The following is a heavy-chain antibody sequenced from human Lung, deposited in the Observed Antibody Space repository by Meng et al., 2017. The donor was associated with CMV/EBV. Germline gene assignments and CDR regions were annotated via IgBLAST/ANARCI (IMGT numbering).Heavy chain of an antibody. CDR3: AREFSSGYLYFDF. V-gene: IGHV3-21*01. CDR1: GFTFSSYH. D-gene: IGHD3-9*01. CDR2: ITSSDTYK. J-gene: IGHJ4*02. Sequence: GESLKISCAASGFTFSSYHMSWVRQAPGKGLEWVSSITSSDTYKYYPDSLKGRFTISRDNARKLLYLQINNLRAEDTAVYYCAREFSSGYLYFDFWGQGTLVCVSS.